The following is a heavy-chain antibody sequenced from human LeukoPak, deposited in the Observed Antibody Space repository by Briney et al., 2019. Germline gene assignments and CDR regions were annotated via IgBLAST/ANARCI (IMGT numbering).Heavy chain of an antibody. CDR1: GGSISSGGYY. Sequence: SETLSLTCTVSGGSISSGGYYWSWIRQPPGKGLEWIGYIYQSGNTYYNPSLKSPVTISVDRSKNQFSLKLSSVTAADTAVYYCAREASYYDFWSGYPPDHWGQGTLVTVSS. CDR2: IYQSGNT. V-gene: IGHV4-30-2*01. J-gene: IGHJ5*02. D-gene: IGHD3-3*01. CDR3: AREASYYDFWSGYPPDH.